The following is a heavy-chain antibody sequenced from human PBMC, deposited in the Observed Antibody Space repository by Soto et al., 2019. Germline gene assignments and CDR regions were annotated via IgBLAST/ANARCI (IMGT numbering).Heavy chain of an antibody. CDR1: GGSFSSYY. CDR2: IYYSGDT. V-gene: IGHV4-59*01. CDR3: ARDVGNKWFDP. Sequence: SETLSLTCTVSGGSFSSYYWSWIRQPPGKGLEWIGNIYYSGDTNYNPSLKSRVTISVDTSKNQSSLKLRFVTAADTAVYFCARDVGNKWFDPWGQGTLVTVSS. J-gene: IGHJ5*02.